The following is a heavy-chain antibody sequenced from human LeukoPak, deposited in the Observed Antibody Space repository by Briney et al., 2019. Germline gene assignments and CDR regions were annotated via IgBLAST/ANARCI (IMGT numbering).Heavy chain of an antibody. V-gene: IGHV3-21*01. CDR2: ISSSSSYI. CDR1: GFPFNSYS. J-gene: IGHJ4*02. D-gene: IGHD2-21*02. CDR3: ANTVGVTAFLAY. Sequence: GSLELSRGASGFPFNSYSMNWVRPAPGKGLEWVSSISSSSSYIYYADSVKGRFTISRDNAKNSLYLQMNSLRAEDTAVYYCANTVGVTAFLAYWGQGTLVTVSS.